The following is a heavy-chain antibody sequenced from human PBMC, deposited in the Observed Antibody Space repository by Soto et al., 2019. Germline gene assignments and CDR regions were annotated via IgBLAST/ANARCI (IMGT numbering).Heavy chain of an antibody. Sequence: PGGSLRLSCAASGFTFDDYGMSWVRQAPGKGLEWVSGINWNGGSTGYADSVKGRFTISRDNAKNSLYLQMNSLRAEDTALYYCARVDVVVPAAMDYYGMDVWGQGTTVTVSS. J-gene: IGHJ6*02. CDR3: ARVDVVVPAAMDYYGMDV. CDR2: INWNGGST. D-gene: IGHD2-2*01. V-gene: IGHV3-20*04. CDR1: GFTFDDYG.